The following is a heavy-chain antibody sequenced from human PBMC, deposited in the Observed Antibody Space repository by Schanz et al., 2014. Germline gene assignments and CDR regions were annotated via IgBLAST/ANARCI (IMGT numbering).Heavy chain of an antibody. J-gene: IGHJ4*02. CDR1: GFTVSSNY. V-gene: IGHV3-30*03. D-gene: IGHD3-3*01. CDR2: ISYDGRNK. Sequence: ESGGGLIQPGGSLRLSCAASGFTVSSNYMSWVRQAPGKGLEWVAVISYDGRNKYFADSVKGRFTISRDNAKSSLYLQMNSLRDEDTAVYYCAATTILADWGQGTLVAVSS. CDR3: AATTILAD.